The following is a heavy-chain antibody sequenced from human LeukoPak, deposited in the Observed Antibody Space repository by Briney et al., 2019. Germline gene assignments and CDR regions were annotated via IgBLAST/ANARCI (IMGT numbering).Heavy chain of an antibody. CDR3: ARDRGGSGWSREYYFDY. CDR1: GGSISSYY. D-gene: IGHD6-19*01. CDR2: IYYSGST. V-gene: IGHV4-59*01. J-gene: IGHJ4*02. Sequence: SETLSLTCTVSGGSISSYYWSWIRQPPGKGLEWIGYIYYSGSTNYNPSLKSPVTISVDTSKNLFSLKLSSVTAADTAVYYCARDRGGSGWSREYYFDYWGQGTLVTVSS.